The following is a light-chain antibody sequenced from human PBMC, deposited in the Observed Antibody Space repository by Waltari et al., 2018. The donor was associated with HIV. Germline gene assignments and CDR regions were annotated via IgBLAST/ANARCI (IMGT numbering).Light chain of an antibody. V-gene: IGLV1-47*01. CDR2: RGD. CDR1: ASNIGNNF. CDR3: ASWDDNLSHWV. Sequence: QSVLTQAPSVSRPPVQRVIMSCSGSASNIGNNFVSWFQQVSGRAPRLVIYRGDQRPSGVPDRISAAKAGSSATLAITGLQSGDEAVYFCASWDDNLSHWVFGGGTKVTV. J-gene: IGLJ3*02.